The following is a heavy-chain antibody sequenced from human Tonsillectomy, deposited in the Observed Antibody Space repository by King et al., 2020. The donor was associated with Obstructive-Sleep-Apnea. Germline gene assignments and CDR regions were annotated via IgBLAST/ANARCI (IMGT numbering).Heavy chain of an antibody. CDR1: GYSISSGCF. CDR3: ASGRGSYTLTDF. D-gene: IGHD1-26*01. J-gene: IGHJ1*01. V-gene: IGHV4-38-2*02. CDR2: ISSRSGSI. Sequence: VQLQESGPGLVKPSETLSLTCTVSGYSISSGCFWGWIRQHPGQGLEWIGGISSRSGSINYNPSLKSRVTISLDTSKNQFSLKLSSVTAADTAVYYCASGRGSYTLTDFWGQGTLVTVSS.